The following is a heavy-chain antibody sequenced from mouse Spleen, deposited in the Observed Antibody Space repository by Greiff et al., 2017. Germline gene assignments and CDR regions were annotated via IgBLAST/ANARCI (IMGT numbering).Heavy chain of an antibody. V-gene: IGHV1-15*01. CDR3: TNGNPYAMDY. J-gene: IGHJ4*01. CDR2: IDPETGGT. CDR1: GYTFTDYE. Sequence: VQLQQSGAELVRPGASVTLSCKASGYTFTDYEMHWVKQTPVHGLEWIGAIDPETGGTAYNQKFKGKAILTADKSSSTAYMELRSLTSEDSAVYYCTNGNPYAMDYWGQGTSVTVSS. D-gene: IGHD2-1*01.